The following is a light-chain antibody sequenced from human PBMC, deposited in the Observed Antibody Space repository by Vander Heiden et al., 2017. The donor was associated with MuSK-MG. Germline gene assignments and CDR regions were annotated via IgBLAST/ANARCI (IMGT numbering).Light chain of an antibody. J-gene: IGKJ4*01. CDR3: QQYGSSPVT. CDR2: DGF. Sequence: EIVLTQSPDTLSVSPGENATLACRASESVSGGYSAWYQHKPGQAPRLLIYDGFRRATGIPDRFSGSASGTEFPLTITKLKPEDFAVYFCQQYGSSPVTFGGGTRVEMK. CDR1: ESVSGGY. V-gene: IGKV3-20*01.